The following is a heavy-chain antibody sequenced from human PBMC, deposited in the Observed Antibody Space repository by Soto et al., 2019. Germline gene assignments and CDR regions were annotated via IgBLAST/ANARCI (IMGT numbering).Heavy chain of an antibody. V-gene: IGHV4-31*03. CDR2: IFYAGDT. CDR3: AREGDYRTWFEP. CDR1: GGSIATVAFY. Sequence: SPTQSHPCTVSGGSIATVAFYLSSIRIQSGKGPEWIGSIFYAGDTYYNPSLKSRVEISLDGSQNQFSLNLRSVTAADTAVYYCAREGDYRTWFEPLVTGSLV. J-gene: IGHJ5*02. D-gene: IGHD3-3*01.